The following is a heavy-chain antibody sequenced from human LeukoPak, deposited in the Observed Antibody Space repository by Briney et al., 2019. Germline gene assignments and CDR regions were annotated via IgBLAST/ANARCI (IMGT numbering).Heavy chain of an antibody. J-gene: IGHJ6*03. D-gene: IGHD2-15*01. CDR2: IYHSGST. Sequence: SETLSPTCAVSGYSISRGYYWGWIRQPPGKGLEWIGSIYHSGSTYYNPSLKSRVTISVDTSKNQFSLKLSSVTAADTAVYYCARIAAPLRYYYYMDVWGKGTTVTVSS. V-gene: IGHV4-38-2*01. CDR3: ARIAAPLRYYYYMDV. CDR1: GYSISRGYY.